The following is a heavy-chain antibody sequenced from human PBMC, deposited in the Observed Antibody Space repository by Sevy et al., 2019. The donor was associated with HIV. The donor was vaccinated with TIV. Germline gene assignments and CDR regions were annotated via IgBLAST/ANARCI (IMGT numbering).Heavy chain of an antibody. D-gene: IGHD3-16*01. J-gene: IGHJ5*02. Sequence: GGSLRLSCTASGFALSSQWMHWVRQAPGKGLVWVSRVSHDGSATDYADSVKGRFTMFRDNAKNTLFLQMKSLRAEDTALYYCARESFYYGSGNWGRWLDPWGQGTLVTVSS. CDR3: ARESFYYGSGNWGRWLDP. CDR1: GFALSSQW. CDR2: VSHDGSAT. V-gene: IGHV3-74*01.